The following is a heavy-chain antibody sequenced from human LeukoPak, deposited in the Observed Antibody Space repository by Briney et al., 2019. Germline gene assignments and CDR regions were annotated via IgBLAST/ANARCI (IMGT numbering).Heavy chain of an antibody. CDR1: GFTFSSYG. CDR2: IRYDGSNK. CDR3: ARDPLGGQGYCSGGSCYFINAFDI. Sequence: PGGSLRLSCAASGFTFSSYGMYWVRQAPGKGLEWVAFIRYDGSNKYYADSVKGRFTVSRDNSKNTLYLQMNSLRAEDTALYYCARDPLGGQGYCSGGSCYFINAFDIWGQGTMVTVSS. V-gene: IGHV3-30*02. J-gene: IGHJ3*02. D-gene: IGHD2-15*01.